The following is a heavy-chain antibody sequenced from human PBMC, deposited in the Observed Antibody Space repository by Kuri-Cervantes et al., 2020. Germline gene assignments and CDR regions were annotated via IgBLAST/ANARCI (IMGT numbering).Heavy chain of an antibody. D-gene: IGHD6-19*01. J-gene: IGHJ4*02. CDR3: ARLHERYSSGWLRPLDY. Sequence: ASVKVSCKASGYTFTSYGISWVRQAPGQGLEWMGWISAYNGNTNYAQKLQGRVTMTTDTSTSTAYMILRSLRSDDTAVYYCARLHERYSSGWLRPLDYWGQGTLVTVSS. V-gene: IGHV1-18*01. CDR2: ISAYNGNT. CDR1: GYTFTSYG.